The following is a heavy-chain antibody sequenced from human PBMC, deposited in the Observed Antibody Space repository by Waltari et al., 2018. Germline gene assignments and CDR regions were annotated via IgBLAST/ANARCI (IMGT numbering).Heavy chain of an antibody. V-gene: IGHV3-23*01. D-gene: IGHD1-7*01. J-gene: IGHJ4*02. CDR2: LSAKSDFK. CDR3: AKYISRGRELIA. CDR1: GFIFGAYA. Sequence: EVQLLESGGDLVQPGGSLRLSCVGSGFIFGAYAMTWVRQAPGKGVEGGSGLSAKSDFKNYADSVKGRFTISRDNSKNTLYLQMNSLRVDDTALYYCAKYISRGRELIAWGQGTLVTVSS.